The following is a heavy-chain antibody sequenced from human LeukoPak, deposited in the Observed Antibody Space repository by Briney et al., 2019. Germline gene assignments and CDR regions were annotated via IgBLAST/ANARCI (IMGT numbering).Heavy chain of an antibody. CDR2: IYWDDDK. J-gene: IGHJ4*02. Sequence: SGPTLVKPTQTLTLTCSFSGFSLSSIRVGVGWIRQPPGKALEWLAVIYWDDDKRYSPSLKSRLTITKDTSKNQVVLTMTNMDPVDTATYFCAHRHWYDNGGYYFDYWGQGTLVTVSS. CDR3: AHRHWYDNGGYYFDY. D-gene: IGHD3-22*01. V-gene: IGHV2-5*02. CDR1: GFSLSSIRVG.